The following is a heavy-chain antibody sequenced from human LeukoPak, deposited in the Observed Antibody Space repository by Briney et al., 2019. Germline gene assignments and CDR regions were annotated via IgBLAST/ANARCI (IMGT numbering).Heavy chain of an antibody. V-gene: IGHV1-24*01. CDR2: FDPEDGET. CDR3: ATRPTYWGIAVAAAGEGVYFDY. CDR1: GYTLTELS. Sequence: GASVKVSCKVSGYTLTELSMHWVRQAPGKGLEWMGGFDPEDGETIYAQKFQGRVTMTEDTSTDTAYMELSSLRSEDTAVYYCATRPTYWGIAVAAAGEGVYFDYWGQGTLVTVSS. D-gene: IGHD6-19*01. J-gene: IGHJ4*02.